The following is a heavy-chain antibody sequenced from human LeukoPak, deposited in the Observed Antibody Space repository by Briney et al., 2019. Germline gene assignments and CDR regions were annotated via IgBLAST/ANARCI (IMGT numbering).Heavy chain of an antibody. CDR2: INCKSNDI. V-gene: IGHV3-9*01. D-gene: IGHD2-21*01. J-gene: IGHJ3*02. CDR1: GVTFDEYA. Sequence: PGGSLRLSCAVSGVTFDEYAMNWLRQAPGKGLEWVSGINCKSNDIAYADSVKGRFTISRDNANKFLYLQMTSPRAEVTAFYYCAKDVRQLTEIYSSSFDTWGQGTMVIVSS. CDR3: AKDVRQLTEIYSSSFDT.